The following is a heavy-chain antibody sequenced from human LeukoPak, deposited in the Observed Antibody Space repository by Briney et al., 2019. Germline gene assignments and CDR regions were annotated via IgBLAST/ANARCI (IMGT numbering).Heavy chain of an antibody. V-gene: IGHV4-61*02. CDR1: GASISSGNFY. CDR2: IFTSGSI. CDR3: ARELRSNYMDY. J-gene: IGHJ4*02. Sequence: SQTLSLTCAVSGASISSGNFYWSWIRQPAGKGLERIGRIFTSGSINYNPSLKSRVTISVDTSKNQFSLRLTSVTAADTAIYYCARELRSNYMDYWGQGTLVTVSS. D-gene: IGHD4-11*01.